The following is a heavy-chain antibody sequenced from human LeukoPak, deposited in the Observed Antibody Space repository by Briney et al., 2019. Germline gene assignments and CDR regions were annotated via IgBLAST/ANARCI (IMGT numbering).Heavy chain of an antibody. CDR2: ISAYNSNT. J-gene: IGHJ4*02. CDR1: GYTFTSYG. CDR3: ARWLQGGWSDY. Sequence: GASVKVSCKASGYTFTSYGISWVRQAPGQGLEWMGWISAYNSNTNYAQKLQGRVTMTTDISTSTAYMELRSLRSDDTAVYYCARWLQGGWSDYWGQGTLVTVSS. V-gene: IGHV1-18*01. D-gene: IGHD6-19*01.